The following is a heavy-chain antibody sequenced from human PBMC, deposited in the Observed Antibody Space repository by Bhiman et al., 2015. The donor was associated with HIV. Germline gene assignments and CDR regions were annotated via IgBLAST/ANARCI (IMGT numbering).Heavy chain of an antibody. J-gene: IGHJ4*02. CDR2: IRYDGSNK. CDR1: GFGFSNYG. Sequence: QVQLVESGGGVVQPGGSLRLSCAASGFGFSNYGVHWVRQAPGKGLEWVAFIRYDGSNKFYADSLKGRFTISRDNSKSTLYLHMNNLRPEDTSVYYCARPSGSYYEEFYFDHWGRERWSPSPQ. V-gene: IGHV3-30*02. D-gene: IGHD1-26*01. CDR3: ARPSGSYYEEFYFDH.